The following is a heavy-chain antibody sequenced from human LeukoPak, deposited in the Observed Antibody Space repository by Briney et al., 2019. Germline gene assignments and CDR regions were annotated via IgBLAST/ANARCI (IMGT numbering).Heavy chain of an antibody. Sequence: GGSLRLSCAASGFTLGDYYMSWIRQAPGKGLEWIAYTSSSSSYTDYADSVKGRFTISRDNPKNSLYLQMNSLRAEDTAVYYCARGHRAAGVRAFDHWGQGTLVTVSS. CDR3: ARGHRAAGVRAFDH. D-gene: IGHD2-8*02. V-gene: IGHV3-11*05. CDR2: TSSSSSYT. J-gene: IGHJ4*02. CDR1: GFTLGDYY.